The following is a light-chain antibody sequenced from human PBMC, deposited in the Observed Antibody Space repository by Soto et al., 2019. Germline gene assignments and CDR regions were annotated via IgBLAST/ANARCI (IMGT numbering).Light chain of an antibody. Sequence: EIVMTQSPATLSVSPGERVSLSCRASQSVNSKLAWYQQKPGQAPRLLIYGATTRATGIPARFSGSGSGTEFTLTISSLQSEDFAVYFCQQYNNWPPLTFGQGTRLEIK. CDR3: QQYNNWPPLT. J-gene: IGKJ5*01. CDR2: GAT. CDR1: QSVNSK. V-gene: IGKV3-15*01.